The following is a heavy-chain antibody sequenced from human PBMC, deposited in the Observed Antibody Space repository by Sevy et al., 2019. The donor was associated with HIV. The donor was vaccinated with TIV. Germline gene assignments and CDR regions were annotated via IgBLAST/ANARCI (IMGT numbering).Heavy chain of an antibody. D-gene: IGHD3-22*01. J-gene: IGHJ3*02. Sequence: GGSLRLSCTASGFTFDDYAMSWFRQAPGKGLEWVGFIRSKAYGGTTEYAASVKGRFTISRDDSKSIAYLQMNSLKTEDTAVYYCTRFITDYYDSSGYSPADAFDIWGQGTMVTVSS. V-gene: IGHV3-49*03. CDR2: IRSKAYGGTT. CDR1: GFTFDDYA. CDR3: TRFITDYYDSSGYSPADAFDI.